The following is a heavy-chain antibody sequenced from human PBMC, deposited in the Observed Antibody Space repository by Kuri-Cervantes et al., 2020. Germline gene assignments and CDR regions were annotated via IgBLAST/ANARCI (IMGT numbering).Heavy chain of an antibody. CDR2: INHSGST. Sequence: SETLSLTCAVYGGSFSGYYWSWIRQPPGKGLEWIGEINHSGSTNYNPSLKSRVTISVDTYKNQFSLKLSSVTAADTAVYYRASGYYDILTGYSDYWGQGTLVTVSS. CDR3: ASGYYDILTGYSDY. V-gene: IGHV4-34*01. J-gene: IGHJ4*02. D-gene: IGHD3-9*01. CDR1: GGSFSGYY.